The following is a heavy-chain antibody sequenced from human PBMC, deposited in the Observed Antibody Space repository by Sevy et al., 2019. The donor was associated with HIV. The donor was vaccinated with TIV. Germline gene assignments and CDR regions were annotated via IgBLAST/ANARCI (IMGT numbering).Heavy chain of an antibody. CDR1: GYTFTSYD. CDR3: ARGGERHCTNGVCYGFDY. CDR2: MNPNSGNT. V-gene: IGHV1-8*01. J-gene: IGHJ4*02. Sequence: ASVKVSCKASGYTFTSYDINWVRQATGQGLEWMGWMNPNSGNTGYAQKFKGRVTMTRNTSISTAYMELSSLRSEDTAVYYCARGGERHCTNGVCYGFDYWGQGTLVTVSS. D-gene: IGHD2-8*01.